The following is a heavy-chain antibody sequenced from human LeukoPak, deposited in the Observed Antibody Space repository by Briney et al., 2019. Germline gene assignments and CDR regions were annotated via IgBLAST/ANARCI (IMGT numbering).Heavy chain of an antibody. Sequence: SQTLSLTCAVSGGSISSGGYSWSWIRQPPGQGLEWIGYIYHSGSTYYNPSLKSRVTISVDRPKNQFSLKLSSVTAADTAVYYCARGVRWFDPWGQGTLVTVSS. CDR3: ARGVRWFDP. CDR2: IYHSGST. J-gene: IGHJ5*02. V-gene: IGHV4-30-2*01. CDR1: GGSISSGGYS. D-gene: IGHD6-13*01.